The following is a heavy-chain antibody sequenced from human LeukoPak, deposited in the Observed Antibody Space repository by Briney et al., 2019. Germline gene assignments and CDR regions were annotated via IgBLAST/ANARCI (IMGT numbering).Heavy chain of an antibody. CDR1: GYTFTSYG. CDR3: AKFCSGGGCYHNWFDP. V-gene: IGHV1-18*01. D-gene: IGHD2-15*01. J-gene: IGHJ5*02. CDR2: ISVYNGHT. Sequence: ASVKVSCKASGYTFTSYGIGWVRQAPGQRLEWMGWISVYNGHTNYAQKLQDRVTMTTDTSTNTAYMELRSLRSDDTAVYYCAKFCSGGGCYHNWFDPWGQGTLVTVSS.